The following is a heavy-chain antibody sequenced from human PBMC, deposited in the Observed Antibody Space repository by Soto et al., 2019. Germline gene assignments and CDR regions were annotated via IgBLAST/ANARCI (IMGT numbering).Heavy chain of an antibody. CDR3: ARARRDGYKRYFDF. CDR2: IAFSGAT. D-gene: IGHD1-1*01. V-gene: IGHV4-59*01. Sequence: SETLSLTSTVSGVSITSYFWSWIRQAPGKGLDWIVSIAFSGATYSNPSLKGRAALSVDTSENHLSLTLNSVTSADTTVYFCARARRDGYKRYFDFWGQGNQFTGSS. J-gene: IGHJ4*02. CDR1: GVSITSYF.